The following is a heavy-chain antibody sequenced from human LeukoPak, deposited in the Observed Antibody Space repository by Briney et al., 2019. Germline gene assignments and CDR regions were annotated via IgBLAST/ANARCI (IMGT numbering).Heavy chain of an antibody. CDR2: ISGSGGST. V-gene: IGHV3-23*01. Sequence: GGSLRLSCAVSGFTFSSSWMHWVRQAPGKGLVWVSAISGSGGSTYYADSVKGRFTISRDNSKNTLYLQMNSLRAEDTAVYYCAKENSRGDFDYWGQGTLVTVSS. CDR1: GFTFSSSW. J-gene: IGHJ4*02. D-gene: IGHD4-23*01. CDR3: AKENSRGDFDY.